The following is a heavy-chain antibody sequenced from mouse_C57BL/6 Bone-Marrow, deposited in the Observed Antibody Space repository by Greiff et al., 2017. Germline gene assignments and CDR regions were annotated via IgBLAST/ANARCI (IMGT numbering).Heavy chain of an antibody. CDR1: GFTFSDYG. CDR2: ISSGSSTI. V-gene: IGHV5-17*01. J-gene: IGHJ3*01. Sequence: EVMLVESGGGLVKPGGSLKLSCAASGFTFSDYGMHWVRQAPEKGLEWVAYISSGSSTIYYADTVKGRFTISRDNAKNTLFLQMPSLRSADTAMYYCAREGGLRRAWFAYWGQGTLVTVSA. CDR3: AREGGLRRAWFAY. D-gene: IGHD2-2*01.